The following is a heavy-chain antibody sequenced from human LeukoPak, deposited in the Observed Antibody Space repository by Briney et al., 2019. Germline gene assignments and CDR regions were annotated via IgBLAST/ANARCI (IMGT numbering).Heavy chain of an antibody. D-gene: IGHD6-13*01. CDR2: INPSGGST. J-gene: IGHJ4*02. V-gene: IGHV1-46*01. Sequence: ASVKVSCKASGYTFITYYIHWVRQAPGQGLEWMGVINPSGGSTSYAQKFQGRVTMTRDTSTSTVYMELSSLRSEDTAVYYCARTIAEETNWGQGTLVTVSS. CDR3: ARTIAEETN. CDR1: GYTFITYY.